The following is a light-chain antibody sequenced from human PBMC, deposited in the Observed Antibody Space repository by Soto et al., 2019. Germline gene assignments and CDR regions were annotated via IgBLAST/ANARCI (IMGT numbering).Light chain of an antibody. V-gene: IGLV2-23*01. CDR3: CSYAGSDTYV. Sequence: QSVLTQPASVSESPGQSITISCTGPSSDVGNYNVVSWYQHHPGRAPKVLIYEGTKRPSGVSNRFSGSTSGNVASLTISGLQAEDEANYYCCSYAGSDTYVFGTGTKVTVL. CDR1: SSDVGNYNV. J-gene: IGLJ1*01. CDR2: EGT.